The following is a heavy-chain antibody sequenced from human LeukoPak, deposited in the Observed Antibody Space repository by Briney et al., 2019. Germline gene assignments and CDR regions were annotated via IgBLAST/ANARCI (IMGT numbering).Heavy chain of an antibody. CDR2: ISYDGSNK. J-gene: IGHJ4*02. D-gene: IGHD2-2*01. CDR1: GFTFSSYG. CDR3: AIVPAAMHNY. Sequence: GGSRRLSCAASGFTFSSYGMHWVRQAPGKGLEWGAVISYDGSNKYYADSVKGRFTISRDNSKNTLYLQMNSLRAEDTAVYYCAIVPAAMHNYWGQGTLVTVSS. V-gene: IGHV3-30*03.